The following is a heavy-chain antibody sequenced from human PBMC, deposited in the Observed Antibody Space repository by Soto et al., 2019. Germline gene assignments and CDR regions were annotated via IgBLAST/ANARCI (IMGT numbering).Heavy chain of an antibody. V-gene: IGHV4-59*06. CDR2: IYYSGTT. CDR3: AASCVGCGGFNYYGMDV. Sequence: SETLPLTCTVAGGSISSYYWCWIWQPPGKGLEWIGYIYYSGTTYYNPSLKSRVTISVDTSKNQFSLKLSSVTAADTAVYYCAASCVGCGGFNYYGMDVWGQGTTVT. D-gene: IGHD2-21*01. CDR1: GGSISSYY. J-gene: IGHJ6*02.